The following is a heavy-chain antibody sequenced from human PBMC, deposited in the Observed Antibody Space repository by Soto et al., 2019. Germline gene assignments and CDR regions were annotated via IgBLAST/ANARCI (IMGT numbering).Heavy chain of an antibody. D-gene: IGHD2-21*02. V-gene: IGHV3-48*02. CDR2: ISSSSSTI. CDR3: AVDRSTGDPYCNNDYGMDV. Sequence: EVQLVESGGGLVQPGGSLRLSCAASGFTFSSYSMHWVRQAPGKGLEWVSYISSSSSTIYYADSVKGRFTISRDNAKNSLYVQMNSLRDEDTAVYYCAVDRSTGDPYCNNDYGMDVWGQGNTVTVSS. J-gene: IGHJ6*02. CDR1: GFTFSSYS.